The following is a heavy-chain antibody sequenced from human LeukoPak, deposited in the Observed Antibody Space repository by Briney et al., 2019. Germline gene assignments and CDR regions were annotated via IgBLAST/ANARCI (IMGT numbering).Heavy chain of an antibody. Sequence: SETLSLTCTVSGDSISSYYWGWIRQPPGKGLEWIGYIYYSGNTNYNPSLKSRVTISVDTSKNQFSLKLSSVTAADTAVYYCARVRVYYGSGTPFDYWGQGTLVTVSS. CDR1: GDSISSYY. V-gene: IGHV4-59*01. CDR2: IYYSGNT. D-gene: IGHD3-10*01. J-gene: IGHJ4*02. CDR3: ARVRVYYGSGTPFDY.